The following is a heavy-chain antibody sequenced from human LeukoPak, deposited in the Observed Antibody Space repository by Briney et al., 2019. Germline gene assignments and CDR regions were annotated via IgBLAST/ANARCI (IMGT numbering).Heavy chain of an antibody. V-gene: IGHV4-59*08. D-gene: IGHD5-18*01. CDR2: IYYSGST. CDR1: GGSISSYY. Sequence: PSETLSLTCTVSGGSISSYYWSWIRQPPGKGLEWIGYIYYSGSTNYNPSLKSRVTISVDTSENQFPLKLSSVTAADTAVYYCARRGTAMALFDCRGQGTLVTVSS. J-gene: IGHJ4*02. CDR3: ARRGTAMALFDC.